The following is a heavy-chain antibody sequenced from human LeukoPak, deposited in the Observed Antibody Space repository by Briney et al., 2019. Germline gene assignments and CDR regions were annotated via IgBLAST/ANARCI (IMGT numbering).Heavy chain of an antibody. Sequence: GGSLRLSCATSGLTFSNAWMSWVREAPGKGLECVGRIKGKTDGGTTDYAAPVKGRFTISRDDSKNTLYLQMNSLKTEDTALYYCTTFSTSKAGFDYWGQGTLVTVSS. CDR1: GLTFSNAW. V-gene: IGHV3-15*01. D-gene: IGHD2-2*01. J-gene: IGHJ4*02. CDR3: TTFSTSKAGFDY. CDR2: IKGKTDGGTT.